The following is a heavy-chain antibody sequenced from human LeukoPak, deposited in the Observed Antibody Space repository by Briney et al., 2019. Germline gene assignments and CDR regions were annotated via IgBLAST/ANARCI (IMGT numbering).Heavy chain of an antibody. CDR3: ARDSPYYYGSGSATYYMDV. D-gene: IGHD3-10*01. Sequence: SETLSLTCTVPGGSISSYYWSWIRQPPGKGLEWIGYIYYSGSTNYNPSLKSRVTISVDTSKNQFSLKLSSVTAADTAVYYCARDSPYYYGSGSATYYMDVWGKGTTVTISS. CDR2: IYYSGST. CDR1: GGSISSYY. V-gene: IGHV4-59*01. J-gene: IGHJ6*03.